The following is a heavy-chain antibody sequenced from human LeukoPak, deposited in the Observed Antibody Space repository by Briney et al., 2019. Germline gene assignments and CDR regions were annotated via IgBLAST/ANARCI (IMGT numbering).Heavy chain of an antibody. J-gene: IGHJ6*02. CDR3: ATDSSITIFGVVIVQDYYYGIDV. Sequence: GASVKVSCKVSGHTLKELSMHWVRQAPGKGLEWMGGFDLEDGKTIYSQKFQGRVTMTEDTSTDTASMELSSLTSEDTAVYYCATDSSITIFGVVIVQDYYYGIDVWGQGTTVTVSS. CDR1: GHTLKELS. CDR2: FDLEDGKT. V-gene: IGHV1-24*01. D-gene: IGHD3-3*01.